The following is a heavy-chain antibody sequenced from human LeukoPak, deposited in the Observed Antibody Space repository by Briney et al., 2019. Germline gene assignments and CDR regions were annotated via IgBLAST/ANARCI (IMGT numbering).Heavy chain of an antibody. CDR2: INTGGSST. CDR3: ARSNHADDY. Sequence: PGGSLRLSCAASGVTFGNYWMHWVRQVPGKGPVWVSRINTGGSSTTYTDSVKGRFTISRDNAKNTLYLQMNSLRAEDTAVYYCARSNHADDYWGQGTLVTVSS. J-gene: IGHJ4*02. CDR1: GVTFGNYW. V-gene: IGHV3-74*01. D-gene: IGHD4-11*01.